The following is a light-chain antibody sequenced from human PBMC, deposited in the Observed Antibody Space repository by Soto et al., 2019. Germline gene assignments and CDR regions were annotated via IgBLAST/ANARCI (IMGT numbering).Light chain of an antibody. CDR1: SSNIGSTYD. CDR3: QSYDDSLSVHYV. V-gene: IGLV1-40*01. J-gene: IGLJ1*01. Sequence: QAVVTQPPSVSGAPGQRVTISCTGSSSNIGSTYDVRWYQQLPGTAPKLLIHGNTDRPSGVPDRFSGSKSGTSASLAITGLQADDEADYYCQSYDDSLSVHYVFGTGTKVTVL. CDR2: GNT.